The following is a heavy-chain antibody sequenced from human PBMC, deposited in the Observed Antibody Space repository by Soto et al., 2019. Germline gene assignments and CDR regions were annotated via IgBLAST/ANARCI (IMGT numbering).Heavy chain of an antibody. D-gene: IGHD6-6*01. Sequence: GGSLRLSCAASGFTFSSYAMSWVRQAPGKGPEWVSAISGSGGSTYYADSVKGRFTISRDNSKNTLYLQMNSLRSEDTAVYYFLIFLPSIAAQDYYYYGMDVWGQGTTVTVSS. CDR1: GFTFSSYA. CDR3: LIFLPSIAAQDYYYYGMDV. CDR2: ISGSGGST. V-gene: IGHV3-23*01. J-gene: IGHJ6*02.